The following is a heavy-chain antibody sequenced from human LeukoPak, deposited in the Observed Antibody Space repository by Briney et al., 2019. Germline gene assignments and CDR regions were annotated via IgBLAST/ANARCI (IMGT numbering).Heavy chain of an antibody. CDR1: GFTFTSSA. Sequence: SVKVSCKASGFTFTSSAMQWVRQARGQRLEWIGWIVVGSGNTNYAQKFQERVTITRDMSTSTAYMELSSLRSEDTAVHYCARDNSVGDIAWWFDPWGQGTLVTVSS. J-gene: IGHJ5*02. V-gene: IGHV1-58*02. D-gene: IGHD3-16*02. CDR2: IVVGSGNT. CDR3: ARDNSVGDIAWWFDP.